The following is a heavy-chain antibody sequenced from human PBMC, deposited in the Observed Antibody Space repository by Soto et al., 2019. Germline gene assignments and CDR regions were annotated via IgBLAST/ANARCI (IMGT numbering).Heavy chain of an antibody. D-gene: IGHD6-13*01. J-gene: IGHJ5*02. V-gene: IGHV1-69*02. CDR2: IIPILGIA. Sequence: QVQLVQSGAEVKKPGSSVKVSCKASGGTFSSYTISWVRQDPGQGLEWMGRIIPILGIANYAQKFQGRVTITADKSTSTAYMELSSLRSEDTAVYYCARVTVAAAGTTFDPWGQGTLVTVSS. CDR1: GGTFSSYT. CDR3: ARVTVAAAGTTFDP.